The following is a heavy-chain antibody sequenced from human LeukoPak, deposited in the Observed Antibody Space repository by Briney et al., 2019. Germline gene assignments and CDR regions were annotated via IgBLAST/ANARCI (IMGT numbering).Heavy chain of an antibody. Sequence: ASVKVSCKASGYTFTSYGISWVRQAPGQGLEWMGWISTYKGNTDYAQNLQGRVTMTTDTSTSTTYMELRSLRSDDTAVYYCARDPSGSYQFDYWGQGTLVTVSS. D-gene: IGHD1-26*01. V-gene: IGHV1-18*01. CDR2: ISTYKGNT. CDR1: GYTFTSYG. J-gene: IGHJ4*02. CDR3: ARDPSGSYQFDY.